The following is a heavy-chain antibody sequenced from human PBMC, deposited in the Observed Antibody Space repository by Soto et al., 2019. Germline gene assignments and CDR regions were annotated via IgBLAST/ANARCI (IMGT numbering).Heavy chain of an antibody. CDR1: GYTFMHFG. V-gene: IGHV1-18*01. J-gene: IGHJ6*02. CDR3: ARENLGYCSYCYGMDV. D-gene: IGHD2-15*01. Sequence: ASVKVSCKAFGYTFMHFGFVWVRQAPGEGLEWMGWISGYNGDTNIAQKLQGRVTMTIDTSTDTAYMELRSLRVDDTAVYYCARENLGYCSYCYGMDVWGQGTTVTVSS. CDR2: ISGYNGDT.